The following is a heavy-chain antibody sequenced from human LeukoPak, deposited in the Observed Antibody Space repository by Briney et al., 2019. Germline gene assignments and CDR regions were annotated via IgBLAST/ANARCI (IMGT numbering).Heavy chain of an antibody. CDR3: AKDRDYYDSSSYYYFDY. Sequence: GRSLRLSCAASGFTFSSYGMHWVRQAPGKVLEWVAVISYDGSNKYYADSVKGRFTISRDNSKNTLYLQMTSLRAEDTAVYYCAKDRDYYDSSSYYYFDYWGQGTLVTVSS. CDR2: ISYDGSNK. V-gene: IGHV3-30*18. J-gene: IGHJ4*02. CDR1: GFTFSSYG. D-gene: IGHD3-22*01.